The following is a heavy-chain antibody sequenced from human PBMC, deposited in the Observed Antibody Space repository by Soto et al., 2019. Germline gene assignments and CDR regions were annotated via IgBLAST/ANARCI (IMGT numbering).Heavy chain of an antibody. V-gene: IGHV1-3*01. Sequence: ASVKVSCKASGYTFTSYAMHWVRQAPGQRLEWMGWINAGNGNTKYSQKFQGRVTITRDTSASTAYMELSSLRSEDTAVYYCARDLEGGPYYDSVWGSCLSHYVMDFWGQGTTVTVSS. CDR3: ARDLEGGPYYDSVWGSCLSHYVMDF. CDR1: GYTFTSYA. D-gene: IGHD3-16*01. CDR2: INAGNGNT. J-gene: IGHJ6*02.